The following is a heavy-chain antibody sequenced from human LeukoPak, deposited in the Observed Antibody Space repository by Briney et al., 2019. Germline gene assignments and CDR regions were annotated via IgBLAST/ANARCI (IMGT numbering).Heavy chain of an antibody. D-gene: IGHD3-10*01. Sequence: GGSLRLSCGASGFTFSNYWMTWVRQAPGKGLEWVAIIWYDGNNKYYADSLKGRFTISRDNSKNTLYLQINSLRAEDTAVYFCVRDRGSTNYFDYWGQGALVTVSS. J-gene: IGHJ4*02. CDR1: GFTFSNYW. CDR2: IWYDGNNK. CDR3: VRDRGSTNYFDY. V-gene: IGHV3-33*08.